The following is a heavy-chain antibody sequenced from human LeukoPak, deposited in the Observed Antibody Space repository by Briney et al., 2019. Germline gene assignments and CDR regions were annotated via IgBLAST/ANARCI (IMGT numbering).Heavy chain of an antibody. V-gene: IGHV1-69*01. Sequence: GSSVRVSCKASGGTFSSYAISWVRQAPGQWLEWMGGIIPIFGTANYAQKLQGRVTITADESTSTAYMELSSLRSEDTAVYYCARTYDFWTGYYFDYWGQGTLVTASS. CDR3: ARTYDFWTGYYFDY. D-gene: IGHD3-3*01. J-gene: IGHJ4*02. CDR1: GGTFSSYA. CDR2: IIPIFGTA.